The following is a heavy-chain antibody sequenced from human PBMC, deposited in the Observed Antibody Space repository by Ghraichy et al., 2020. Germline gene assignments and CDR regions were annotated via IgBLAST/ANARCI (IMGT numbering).Heavy chain of an antibody. CDR1: GFSLSTSGMC. Sequence: SGPTLVKPTQTLTLTCTFSGFSLSTSGMCVSWIRQPPGKALEWLALIDRDDDKYYSTSLKTRLTISKDTSKNQVVLTMTNMDPVDTATYYCARARTLIVGATTYYYYGMDVWGQGTTVTVSS. J-gene: IGHJ6*02. D-gene: IGHD1-26*01. CDR2: IDRDDDK. V-gene: IGHV2-70*01. CDR3: ARARTLIVGATTYYYYGMDV.